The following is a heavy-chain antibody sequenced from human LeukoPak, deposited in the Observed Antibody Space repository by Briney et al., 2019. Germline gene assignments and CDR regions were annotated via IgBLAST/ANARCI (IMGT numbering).Heavy chain of an antibody. CDR1: GYTFTSYY. CDR3: ARTPVGYNSSPDAFDI. D-gene: IGHD5-24*01. Sequence: ASVKLSCKASGYTFTSYYMHWVRQAPGQGLEWMGIFNPSGGSTSYAQKFQGRVTMTRDMSTSTVYMELSSLRSEDTAVYYCARTPVGYNSSPDAFDIWGQGTMVTVSS. CDR2: FNPSGGST. V-gene: IGHV1-46*01. J-gene: IGHJ3*02.